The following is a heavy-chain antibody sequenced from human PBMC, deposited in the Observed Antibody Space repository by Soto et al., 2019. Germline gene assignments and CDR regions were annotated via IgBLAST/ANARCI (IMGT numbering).Heavy chain of an antibody. J-gene: IGHJ5*02. CDR1: GYTFTSYG. CDR3: ARISYCSGGSCRETNWFDP. D-gene: IGHD2-15*01. CDR2: ISAYNGNT. Sequence: ASVKVSCKASGYTFTSYGISWVRQAPGQGLEWMGWISAYNGNTNYAQKLQGRVTMTTDTSTSTAYMELRSLRSDDTAVYYCARISYCSGGSCRETNWFDPWGQGTLVTVSS. V-gene: IGHV1-18*01.